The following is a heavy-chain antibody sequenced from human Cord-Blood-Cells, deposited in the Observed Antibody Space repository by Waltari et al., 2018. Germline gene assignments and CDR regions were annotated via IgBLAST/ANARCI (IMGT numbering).Heavy chain of an antibody. D-gene: IGHD2-8*02. CDR1: GGSFSGYY. J-gene: IGHJ4*02. V-gene: IGHV4-34*01. Sequence: QVQLQQWGTGLLKPSETLSLTCAVYGGSFSGYYWSWIRQPPGKGLEWIGEINHSGRTNYNPSLKSRVTISVDTSKNQFSLKLSSVTAADTAVYYCASLVVGFDYWGQGTLVTVSS. CDR3: ASLVVGFDY. CDR2: INHSGRT.